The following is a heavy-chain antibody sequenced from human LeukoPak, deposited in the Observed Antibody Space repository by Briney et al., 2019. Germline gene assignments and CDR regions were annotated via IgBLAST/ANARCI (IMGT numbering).Heavy chain of an antibody. CDR3: ARRYCSSTSCYDDRENWFDP. CDR2: INPNSGGT. V-gene: IGHV1-2*02. CDR1: GYTFTGYY. Sequence: ASVKVSCKASGYTFTGYYMRWVRQAPGQGLEWMGWINPNSGGTNYAQKFQGRVTMTRDTSISTAYMELSRLRSDDTAVYYCARRYCSSTSCYDDRENWFDPWGQGTLVTVSS. J-gene: IGHJ5*02. D-gene: IGHD2-2*01.